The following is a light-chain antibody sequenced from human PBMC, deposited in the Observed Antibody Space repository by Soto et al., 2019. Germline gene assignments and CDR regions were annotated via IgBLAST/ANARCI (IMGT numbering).Light chain of an antibody. CDR2: GAS. CDR1: QSVSSSY. CDR3: QQYGSSPPT. J-gene: IGKJ5*01. V-gene: IGKV3-20*01. Sequence: IVLTQSPATLSLSPGERATLSCTASQSVSSSYLAWYQQKPGQAPRLLIYGASSRATGIPDRFSGSGSGTDFTLTISRLEPEDFAVYYCQQYGSSPPTFGQGTRLEIK.